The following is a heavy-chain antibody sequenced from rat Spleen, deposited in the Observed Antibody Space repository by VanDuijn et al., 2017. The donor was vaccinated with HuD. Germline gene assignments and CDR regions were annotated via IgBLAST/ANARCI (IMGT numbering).Heavy chain of an antibody. J-gene: IGHJ2*01. CDR1: GFSFSAYY. D-gene: IGHD1-4*01. Sequence: EVQLVESDGGLVQPGRSLKLSCAASGFSFSAYYMAWVRQAPTKGLEWVASISYDGSGTYYRDSVKGRFTISRDNAKSTLFLQMDSLRSEDTATYYCTTVGYNFFDYWGQGVMVTVSS. CDR2: ISYDGSGT. V-gene: IGHV5-20*01. CDR3: TTVGYNFFDY.